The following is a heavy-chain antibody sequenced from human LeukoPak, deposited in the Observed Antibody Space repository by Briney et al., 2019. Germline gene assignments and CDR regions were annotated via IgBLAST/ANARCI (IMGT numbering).Heavy chain of an antibody. Sequence: PGGSLRLSCAASGFTFSSYSMNWVRQAPGKGLEWVSSISSSSSYIYYADSVKGRFTISKDNAKNSLYLQMNSLRAEDTAVYYCAKDTYYHDSSGYTLGYWGQGTLVTVSS. CDR2: ISSSSSYI. CDR1: GFTFSSYS. D-gene: IGHD3-22*01. CDR3: AKDTYYHDSSGYTLGY. V-gene: IGHV3-21*01. J-gene: IGHJ4*02.